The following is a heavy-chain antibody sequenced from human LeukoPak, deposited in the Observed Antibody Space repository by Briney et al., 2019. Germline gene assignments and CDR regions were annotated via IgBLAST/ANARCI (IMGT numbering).Heavy chain of an antibody. CDR1: GVTFSSYA. D-gene: IGHD6-13*01. CDR3: ARVFAIEAAGTVDY. V-gene: IGHV3-23*01. J-gene: IGHJ4*02. Sequence: GGSLRLSCAASGVTFSSYAMSWVRQAPGKGLEWVSAISGWGGSTYYADSVKGRFTISRDNSKNPLYLQMNSLRAEDTAVYYCARVFAIEAAGTVDYWGQGTLVTVSS. CDR2: ISGWGGST.